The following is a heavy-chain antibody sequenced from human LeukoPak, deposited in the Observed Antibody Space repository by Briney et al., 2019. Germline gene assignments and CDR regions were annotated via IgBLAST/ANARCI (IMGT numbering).Heavy chain of an antibody. CDR3: ARGRDSSSWEYYFDY. D-gene: IGHD6-13*01. CDR2: IDPSDSYT. CDR1: GYSFTSYW. Sequence: EESLKISCKGSGYSFTSYWISWVRQMPGKGLEWMGRIDPSDSYTNFSPSFQGHVTISADKSISTAYLQWSSLKASDTAMYYCARGRDSSSWEYYFDYWGQGTLVTVSS. J-gene: IGHJ4*02. V-gene: IGHV5-10-1*01.